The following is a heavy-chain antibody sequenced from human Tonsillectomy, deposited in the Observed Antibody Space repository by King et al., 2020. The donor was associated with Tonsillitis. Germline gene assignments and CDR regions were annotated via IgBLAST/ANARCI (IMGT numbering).Heavy chain of an antibody. D-gene: IGHD5-18*01. CDR2: ISGSGGST. Sequence: VQLVESGGGLVQPGGSLRLSCAASGFSFSIHAMSWVRQAPGKGLEWVSDISGSGGSTNNVDSVKGRFTISRDNSKNTLYLQMNSLRAEDTAVYYCAKYPRGYSYGYGPGYFDLWGRGALVTVSS. CDR3: AKYPRGYSYGYGPGYFDL. CDR1: GFSFSIHA. V-gene: IGHV3-23*04. J-gene: IGHJ2*01.